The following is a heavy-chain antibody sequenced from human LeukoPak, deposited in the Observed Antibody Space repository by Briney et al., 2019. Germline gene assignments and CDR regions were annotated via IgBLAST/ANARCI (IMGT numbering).Heavy chain of an antibody. D-gene: IGHD5-12*01. Sequence: GGSLRLSCAASGFTFKSYSMNWVRQAPGKGLEWVSSISSSSSYIYYADSVKGRFTISRDNAKNSLYLQMNSLRAEDTAVYYCARVRGTNLDGYEMDYWGQGTLVTVSS. V-gene: IGHV3-21*01. CDR1: GFTFKSYS. CDR2: ISSSSSYI. CDR3: ARVRGTNLDGYEMDY. J-gene: IGHJ4*02.